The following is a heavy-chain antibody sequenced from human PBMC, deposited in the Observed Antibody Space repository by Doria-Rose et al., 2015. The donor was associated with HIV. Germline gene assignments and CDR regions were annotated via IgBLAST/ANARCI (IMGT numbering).Heavy chain of an antibody. D-gene: IGHD6-13*01. Sequence: QVTLKESGPVLVKPTETLTLTCTVSGVSLSSPGMGVSWIRQPPGKALEWLANIFSDDDRSDKTSLRSRLTISRGTSDSQVVLTMTDMDPVDTATYYCARIKSSRWYHKYYFDFWGQGTLVIVSA. CDR2: IFSDDDR. V-gene: IGHV2-26*01. CDR1: GVSLSSPGMG. CDR3: ARIKSSRWYHKYYFDF. J-gene: IGHJ4*02.